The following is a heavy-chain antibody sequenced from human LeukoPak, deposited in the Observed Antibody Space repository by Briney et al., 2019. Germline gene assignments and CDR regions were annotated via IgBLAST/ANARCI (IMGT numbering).Heavy chain of an antibody. V-gene: IGHV4-59*01. Sequence: SETLSLTCTVSGGSIGSLYWSWIRQSPGKGLEWIGYIHYSGYTYHNPSLTGRVTISVDVSRNQFSLRLTSVTAADTAIYYCASDGGGNWLDPWGQGTLVTVSS. CDR2: IHYSGYT. D-gene: IGHD3-16*01. CDR1: GGSIGSLY. J-gene: IGHJ5*02. CDR3: ASDGGGNWLDP.